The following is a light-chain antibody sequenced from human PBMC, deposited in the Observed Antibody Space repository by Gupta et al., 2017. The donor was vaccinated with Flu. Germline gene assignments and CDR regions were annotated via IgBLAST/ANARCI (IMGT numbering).Light chain of an antibody. CDR3: QQRSNGPPWT. V-gene: IGKV3-11*01. J-gene: IGKJ1*01. CDR1: QTVSNY. Sequence: EIVLTQSPATLSLSPGERATLSCRASQTVSNYLAWYQQKPGQPPRLLIYDASNRATGIPTRFRGSGSGTDFTLTISSLEPEDFAVYYGQQRSNGPPWTFGQGTKVEIK. CDR2: DAS.